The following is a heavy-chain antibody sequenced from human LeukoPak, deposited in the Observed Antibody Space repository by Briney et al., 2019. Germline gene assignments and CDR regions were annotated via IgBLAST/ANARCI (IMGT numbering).Heavy chain of an antibody. Sequence: RASETLSLTCTVSGGSISSYYWSWIRQPPGKGLEWIGYIYYSGSTNYNPSLKSRVTISVDTSKNQFSLKLSSVTAADTAVYYCASSIVGATIKAFDIWGQGTMVTVSS. CDR2: IYYSGST. D-gene: IGHD1-26*01. J-gene: IGHJ3*02. V-gene: IGHV4-59*01. CDR1: GGSISSYY. CDR3: ASSIVGATIKAFDI.